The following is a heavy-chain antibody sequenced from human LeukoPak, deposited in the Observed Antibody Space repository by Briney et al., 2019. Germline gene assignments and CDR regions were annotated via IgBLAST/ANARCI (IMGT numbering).Heavy chain of an antibody. D-gene: IGHD3-22*01. CDR2: IFYDGTIQ. CDR1: GFTFTHYA. Sequence: PGGSLRLSCAASGFTFTHYAMHWVRQTPGKGLEWVAVIFYDGTIQYYSDSVRGRLIVSRDNPKNTLYLQMNSLRAEDTAVYYCARDTYYYDSSGYYYPGGSDCWGQGTLVTVSS. V-gene: IGHV3-33*08. CDR3: ARDTYYYDSSGYYYPGGSDC. J-gene: IGHJ4*02.